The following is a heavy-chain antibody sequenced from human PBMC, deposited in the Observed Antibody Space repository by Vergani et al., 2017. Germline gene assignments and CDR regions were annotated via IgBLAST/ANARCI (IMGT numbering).Heavy chain of an antibody. CDR2: INHSGST. D-gene: IGHD2-2*01. CDR3: ARGKGYCSSTSCHSGLDV. V-gene: IGHV4-34*01. CDR1: GGSFSGYY. J-gene: IGHJ6*02. Sequence: QVQLQQWGAGLLKPSETLSLTCAVSGGSFSGYYWSWIRQPPGKGLEWIGEINHSGSTNYNPSLKSRVTITVDTSKNHFSLRLSAVTAADTAVYYCARGKGYCSSTSCHSGLDVWGQGTTVTVSS.